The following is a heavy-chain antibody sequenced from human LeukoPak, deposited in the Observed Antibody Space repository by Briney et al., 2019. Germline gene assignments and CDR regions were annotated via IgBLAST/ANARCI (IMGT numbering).Heavy chain of an antibody. CDR2: ISGSASGGT. D-gene: IGHD1-1*01. J-gene: IGHJ4*02. V-gene: IGHV3-23*01. Sequence: GGSLRLSCAASGFPFSTNDMSWVRQAPGKGLEWVSAISGSASGGTTYEDSVKGRFTISRDNSKGTLYLQMNSLRAEDTAVYYCAKVKTHWYFDNWGRGTLATVSS. CDR3: AKVKTHWYFDN. CDR1: GFPFSTND.